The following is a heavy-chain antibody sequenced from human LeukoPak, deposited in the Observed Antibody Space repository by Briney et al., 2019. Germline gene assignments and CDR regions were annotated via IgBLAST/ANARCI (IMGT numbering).Heavy chain of an antibody. CDR2: IIPMFGTP. D-gene: IGHD5-18*01. Sequence: ASVKVSCKASGVIFSSYAITWVRQAPGQGLEWMGGIIPMFGTPNYVQKFQGRVTITADESTNTAYMELSSLTYEDTAMYYCARDGDTAMVSFYDIWGQGTKVTVSS. CDR1: GVIFSSYA. CDR3: ARDGDTAMVSFYDI. J-gene: IGHJ3*02. V-gene: IGHV1-69*13.